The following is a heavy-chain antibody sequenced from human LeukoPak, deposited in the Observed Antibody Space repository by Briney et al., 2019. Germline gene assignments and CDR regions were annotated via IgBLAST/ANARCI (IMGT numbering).Heavy chain of an antibody. V-gene: IGHV3-30*02. CDR2: IRYDGSNE. CDR1: GFTFSGYG. J-gene: IGHJ4*02. D-gene: IGHD3-22*01. Sequence: GGSLRLSCAASGFTFSGYGIHWVRQAPGKGLEWVAFIRYDGSNEYFAASVKGRFTIYRDNYKNTLYLQMSSLRAEDTAVYYCASNSSDRTGFDYWGQGTLVTVSS. CDR3: ASNSSDRTGFDY.